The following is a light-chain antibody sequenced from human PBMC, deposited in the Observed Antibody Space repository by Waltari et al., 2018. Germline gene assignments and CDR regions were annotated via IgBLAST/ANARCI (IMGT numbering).Light chain of an antibody. V-gene: IGLV1-51*02. CDR1: NSNIGNNY. CDR2: AND. J-gene: IGLJ3*02. Sequence: QSVLTQPPSVSAAPGQKVTVSCSGSNSNIGNNYVSWYQQLPGTAPKLIIYANDERPSGTPDRFSASKSATSATLAITGLQTGDEADHYCGTWDSSLSAVVFGGGTKLTVL. CDR3: GTWDSSLSAVV.